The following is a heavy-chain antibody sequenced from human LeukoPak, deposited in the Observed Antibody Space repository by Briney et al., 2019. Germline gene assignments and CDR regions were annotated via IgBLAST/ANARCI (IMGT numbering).Heavy chain of an antibody. D-gene: IGHD5-24*01. CDR2: IYPGDSDT. Sequence: GESLKISCKDSGYSFSNYWIGWVRKMPGKGLEWMGIIYPGDSDTSYSPSFQGQVTISADKSISTAYLQWSSLKASDTAMYYCARPREMATMDPFDIWGQGTMVTVSS. V-gene: IGHV5-51*01. J-gene: IGHJ3*02. CDR3: ARPREMATMDPFDI. CDR1: GYSFSNYW.